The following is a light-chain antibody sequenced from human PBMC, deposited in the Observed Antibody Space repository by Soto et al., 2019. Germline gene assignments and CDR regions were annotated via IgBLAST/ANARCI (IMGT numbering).Light chain of an antibody. Sequence: EIVLTQSPATLSLSPGERATISCRASQSVGSNLAWYQQKPGQAPRLLIYDASNRATGIPARLSGSGSGTDFTLTISSLEPEDFAVYYCQRGDTFGQGTRLEIK. V-gene: IGKV3-11*01. CDR2: DAS. CDR3: QRGDT. CDR1: QSVGSN. J-gene: IGKJ5*01.